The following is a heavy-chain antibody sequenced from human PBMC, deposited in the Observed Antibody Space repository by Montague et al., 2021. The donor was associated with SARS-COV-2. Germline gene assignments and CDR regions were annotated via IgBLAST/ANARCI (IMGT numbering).Heavy chain of an antibody. V-gene: IGHV4-61*02. J-gene: IGHJ4*02. CDR3: ARAHSGSWAHLDN. CDR1: GGSISSGSYY. CDR2: IYTSGTT. Sequence: TLSLTCTVSGGSISSGSYYWSWIRQPAGKGLEWIGRIYTSGTTDYSFSLNSRVTISVDTSKNQFSLKLTSVTAADTAVYYCARAHSGSWAHLDNWGQGGLVTVSS. D-gene: IGHD5-12*01.